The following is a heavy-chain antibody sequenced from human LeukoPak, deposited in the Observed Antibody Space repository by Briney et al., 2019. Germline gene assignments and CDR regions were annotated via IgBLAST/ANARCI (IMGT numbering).Heavy chain of an antibody. CDR1: GFTVSSNY. CDR2: IYSGGST. Sequence: GRSLRLSCAASGFTVSSNYMSWVRQAPGKGLEWVSVIYSGGSTYYADSVKGRFTISRDNAKNSLYLQINSLRAEDTAVYYCATMLVGTNLFDYWGQGTLVTVSS. J-gene: IGHJ4*02. CDR3: ATMLVGTNLFDY. V-gene: IGHV3-53*01. D-gene: IGHD5-12*01.